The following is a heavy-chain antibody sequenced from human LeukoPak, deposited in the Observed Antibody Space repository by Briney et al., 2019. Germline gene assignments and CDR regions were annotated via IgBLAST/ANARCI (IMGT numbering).Heavy chain of an antibody. CDR3: AGELRFLEWAFAY. CDR1: RGSISTSGYY. V-gene: IGHV4-39*01. CDR2: VYYSGNP. J-gene: IGHJ4*02. Sequence: SETLSLTCTVSRGSISTSGYYWGWIRQPPGKGLEWIGSVYYSGNPYYNPSLKSRVTISVDTSKNQFSLKLSSVTAADTAVYYCAGELRFLEWAFAYWGQGTLVTVSS. D-gene: IGHD3-3*01.